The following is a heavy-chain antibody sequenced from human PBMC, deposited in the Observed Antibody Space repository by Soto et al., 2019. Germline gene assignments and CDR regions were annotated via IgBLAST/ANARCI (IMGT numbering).Heavy chain of an antibody. V-gene: IGHV1-18*01. CDR1: GYTFTSYG. Sequence: QVQLVQSGPEVKKPGASVKVSCKASGYTFTSYGISWVRQVPGQGLEWMGWISGYNGNTDYGERFQGRATMTTDTSTSTAYMELRSLTSDGTAVYYCARGVYSSSWHGENYWGQGTLVTVSS. D-gene: IGHD6-13*01. CDR3: ARGVYSSSWHGENY. CDR2: ISGYNGNT. J-gene: IGHJ4*02.